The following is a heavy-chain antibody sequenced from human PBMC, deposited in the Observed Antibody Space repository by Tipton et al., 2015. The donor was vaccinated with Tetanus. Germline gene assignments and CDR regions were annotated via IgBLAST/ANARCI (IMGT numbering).Heavy chain of an antibody. CDR1: GFTFSSYA. D-gene: IGHD3-9*01. CDR2: ISYDGSNK. CDR3: ARDQGYDILTGYPPGGMDV. Sequence: LRLSCAASGFTFSSYAMHWVRQAPGKGLEWVAVISYDGSNKYYADSVKGRFTISRDNSKNTLYLQMNSLRAEDTAVYYCARDQGYDILTGYPPGGMDVWGQGTTVTVSS. J-gene: IGHJ6*02. V-gene: IGHV3-30*04.